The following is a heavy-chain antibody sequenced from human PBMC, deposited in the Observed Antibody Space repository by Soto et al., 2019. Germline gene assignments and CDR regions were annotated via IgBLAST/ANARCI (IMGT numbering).Heavy chain of an antibody. CDR1: GFSFTMYA. J-gene: IGHJ4*02. Sequence: EVQLLESGGGLVQSGGSLRLSCAASGFSFTMYAFHWVRQAPGKGLEWVSGVSGSGSTTYYADSVKGRFIISRDNYKKTAFLYMNSLRAEDTAVYYCARDPTYSADSESPHYFDYWGQGTLVTVSS. CDR3: ARDPTYSADSESPHYFDY. D-gene: IGHD3-10*01. V-gene: IGHV3-23*01. CDR2: VSGSGSTT.